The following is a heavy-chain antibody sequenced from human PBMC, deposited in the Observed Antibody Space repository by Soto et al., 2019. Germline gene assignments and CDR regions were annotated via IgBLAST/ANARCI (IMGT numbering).Heavy chain of an antibody. CDR2: ISGSGGST. Sequence: GGSLRLSCAASGFTFSIYAMSWVRQAPGKGLEWVSGISGSGGSTYYADSVKGRFTISRDNSKNTLYLQMNSLRDEDTAVYYCSRDDSDWFFNWGRGTLVTAPQ. D-gene: IGHD3-9*01. CDR3: SRDDSDWFFN. CDR1: GFTFSIYA. V-gene: IGHV3-23*01. J-gene: IGHJ4*02.